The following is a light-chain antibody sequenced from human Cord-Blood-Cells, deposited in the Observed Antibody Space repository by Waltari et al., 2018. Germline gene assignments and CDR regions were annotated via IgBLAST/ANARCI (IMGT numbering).Light chain of an antibody. Sequence: DLVMTQTPLCLSVTAGQPASISCKSSQSLLHTDGKTCLYWYLHKPGQHPQLLMYEVCHQFSGVAEMFSGRGPGPDFTLKISRGEGEDGGLYYCMQSTQLPPTFGPGSQLELK. J-gene: IGKJ1*01. CDR3: MQSTQLPPT. V-gene: IGKV2D-29*01. CDR1: QSLLHTDGKTC. CDR2: EVC.